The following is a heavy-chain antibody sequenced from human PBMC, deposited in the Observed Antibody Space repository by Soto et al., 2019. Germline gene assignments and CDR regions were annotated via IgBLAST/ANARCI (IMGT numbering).Heavy chain of an antibody. CDR2: ISSSSAFI. V-gene: IGHV3-21*01. J-gene: IGHJ4*02. CDR3: ASPGATDLYYDFWSGYDNY. CDR1: GFTFSSSS. Sequence: GGSLRLSCAASGFTFSSSSMNWVRQAPGKGLEWVSSISSSSAFIYYADSLKGRFTISRDNAKNSLYLQMNSLRAEDTAVYYCASPGATDLYYDFWSGYDNYWGQGTLVTVSS. D-gene: IGHD3-3*01.